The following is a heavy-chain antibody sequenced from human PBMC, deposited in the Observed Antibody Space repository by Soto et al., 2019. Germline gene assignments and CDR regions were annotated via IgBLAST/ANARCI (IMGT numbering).Heavy chain of an antibody. CDR3: ARDGLTMVRGVIITEFGAFDI. CDR1: GFTFSSYG. Sequence: PGGSLRLSCAASGFTFSSYGMHWVRQAPGKGLEWVAVIWYDGSNKYYADSVKGRFTISRDNSKNTLYLQMNSLRAEDTAVYYYARDGLTMVRGVIITEFGAFDIWGQGTMVTVSS. V-gene: IGHV3-33*01. J-gene: IGHJ3*02. CDR2: IWYDGSNK. D-gene: IGHD3-10*01.